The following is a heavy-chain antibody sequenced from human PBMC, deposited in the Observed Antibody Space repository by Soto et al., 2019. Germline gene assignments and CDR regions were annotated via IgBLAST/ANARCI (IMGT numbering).Heavy chain of an antibody. CDR2: IDPSDSYT. J-gene: IGHJ5*02. D-gene: IGHD1-26*01. CDR1: GYSFTSYW. V-gene: IGHV5-10-1*01. CDR3: ARGTRESNWVDP. Sequence: GESLKSSCQGSGYSFTSYWISWVRQMPGKGLEWMGRIDPSDSYTNYSPSFQGHVTISADKSISTAYLQGSSLKASGTAMYYCARGTRESNWVDPWGQGTLVTVSS.